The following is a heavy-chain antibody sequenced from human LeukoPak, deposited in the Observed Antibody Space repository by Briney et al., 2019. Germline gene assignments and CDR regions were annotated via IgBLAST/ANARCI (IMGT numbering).Heavy chain of an antibody. D-gene: IGHD1-26*01. CDR3: TRESGSYWEYYFDY. CDR2: IRSKAYGVTT. Sequence: GGSLRLSCAASGFTFSSYAMHWVRQAPGKGLEWVGFIRSKAYGVTTEYAASVKGIFTISRDDSKSIAYLQMNSPKTEDTAVYYCTRESGSYWEYYFDYWGQGTLVTVSS. J-gene: IGHJ4*02. CDR1: GFTFSSYA. V-gene: IGHV3-49*04.